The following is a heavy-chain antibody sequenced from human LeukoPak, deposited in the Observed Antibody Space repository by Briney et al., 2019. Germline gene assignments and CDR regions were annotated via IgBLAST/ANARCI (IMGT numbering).Heavy chain of an antibody. CDR3: AGLVVGTATIDY. J-gene: IGHJ4*02. CDR1: GGSISSRSYY. CDR2: IFYSGST. Sequence: SETLSLTCTVSGGSISSRSYYWGWIRQPPGKGLEWIGNIFYSGSTHYNPSLKSRVTISVDTSKNQFSLKLNSVTAADTAVYHCAGLVVGTATIDYWGQGTLVTVSS. D-gene: IGHD2-21*02. V-gene: IGHV4-39*01.